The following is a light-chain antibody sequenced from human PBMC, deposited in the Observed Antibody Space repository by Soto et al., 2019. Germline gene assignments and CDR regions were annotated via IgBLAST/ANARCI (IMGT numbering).Light chain of an antibody. CDR1: QSISDT. V-gene: IGKV3-15*01. CDR2: GAS. Sequence: IVLTQSPANLSFSPGERATLSCRASQSISDTLAWYQQKPGQAPRLLIHGASTRATGVPDRFSGTGSGTEFTLTISSLKSEDYAVYYCQQYKSWPPITFGQGTRLEIK. CDR3: QQYKSWPPIT. J-gene: IGKJ5*01.